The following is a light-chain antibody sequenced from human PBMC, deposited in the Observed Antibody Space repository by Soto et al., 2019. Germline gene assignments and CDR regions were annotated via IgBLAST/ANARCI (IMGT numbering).Light chain of an antibody. V-gene: IGKV3-20*01. CDR3: QQYAKLPRT. CDR2: GAS. J-gene: IGKJ3*01. CDR1: QSISSSY. Sequence: EVVLTQSPGTLSLSPGERATLSCRASQSISSSYLAWYQQKPGQAPRLLIYGASSRATGIPDRFSGSGSGTDFTLTISRLEPEDFAVYYCQQYAKLPRTFGPGTKVDIK.